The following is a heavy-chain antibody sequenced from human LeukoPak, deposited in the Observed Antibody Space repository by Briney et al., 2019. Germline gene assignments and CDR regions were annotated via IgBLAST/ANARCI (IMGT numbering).Heavy chain of an antibody. CDR1: GYTFSGTGWY. J-gene: IGHJ4*02. CDR3: ARDGPAQMVDFDY. D-gene: IGHD3-10*01. V-gene: IGHV1-2*02. Sequence: GASVKVSCKASGYTFSGTGWYLYWLRQAPGQGLECMGWIYPNNGATGYAQKFQGRVAMTRDTSISTAYMELSRLRPDDTAVYYCARDGPAQMVDFDYWGREPWSPSPQ. CDR2: IYPNNGAT.